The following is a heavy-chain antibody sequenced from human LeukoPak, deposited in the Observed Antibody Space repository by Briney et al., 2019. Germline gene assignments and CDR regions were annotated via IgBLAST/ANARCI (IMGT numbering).Heavy chain of an antibody. Sequence: GGSLRLSCAASGFTFSSYAMHWVRQAPGKGLEYVSAISNGGGSTHYANSVKGRFTISRDNSMNTLYLQMGSLRAEDMAVYYCARPYYDIWSAYVYWGQGTLVTVSS. CDR1: GFTFSSYA. D-gene: IGHD3-3*01. V-gene: IGHV3-64*01. CDR3: ARPYYDIWSAYVY. J-gene: IGHJ4*02. CDR2: ISNGGGST.